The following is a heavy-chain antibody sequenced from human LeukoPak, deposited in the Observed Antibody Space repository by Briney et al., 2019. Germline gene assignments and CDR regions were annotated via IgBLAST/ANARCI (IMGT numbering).Heavy chain of an antibody. J-gene: IGHJ3*02. V-gene: IGHV4-61*01. CDR3: ARTPPLTSRGEATGMAFDI. CDR2: IYYSGST. Sequence: SETLSLTCTVSGGSVSSGSYYWSWIRQPPGKGLEWIGYIYYSGSTNYNPSLKSRVTISVDTSKNQFSLKLSSVTAADTAVYYCARTPPLTSRGEATGMAFDIWAKGQWSPSLQ. D-gene: IGHD3-16*01. CDR1: GGSVSSGSYY.